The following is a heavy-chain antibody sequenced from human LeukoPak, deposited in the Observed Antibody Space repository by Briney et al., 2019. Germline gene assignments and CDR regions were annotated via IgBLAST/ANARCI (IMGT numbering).Heavy chain of an antibody. CDR3: ARGWAKRRSSTSYYYYYMDV. D-gene: IGHD2-2*01. CDR2: INHSGST. V-gene: IGHV4-34*01. CDR1: GGSFSGYY. Sequence: SETLSLTCAVYGGSFSGYYWSWIRQPPGKGLEWIGEINHSGSTNYNPSLKSRVTISVDTSKNQFSLKLSSVTAADTAVYYCARGWAKRRSSTSYYYYYMDVWGKGTTDTVSS. J-gene: IGHJ6*03.